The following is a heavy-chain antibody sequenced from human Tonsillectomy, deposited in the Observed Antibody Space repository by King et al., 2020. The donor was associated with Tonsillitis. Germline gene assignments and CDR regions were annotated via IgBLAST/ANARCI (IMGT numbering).Heavy chain of an antibody. J-gene: IGHJ4*02. CDR1: GFTFSTYA. V-gene: IGHV3-23*04. D-gene: IGHD3-3*01. Sequence: VQLVESGGGLVQRGGSLRLSCAASGFTFSTYAMSWVRQAPGKGLEWVAAISGSGYDTHYADSVKGRFTISRDNSKNTLYLQMSSLRAEDTAAYYCAKDSSISIFGVALRGGQGTLVAVSS. CDR2: ISGSGYDT. CDR3: AKDSSISIFGVALR.